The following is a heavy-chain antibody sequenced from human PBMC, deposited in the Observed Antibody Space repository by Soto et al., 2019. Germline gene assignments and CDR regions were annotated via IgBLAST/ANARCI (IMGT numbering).Heavy chain of an antibody. J-gene: IGHJ5*02. CDR3: AKDRGYSGYDNWFDA. CDR2: ISGSGGTT. V-gene: IGHV3-23*01. D-gene: IGHD5-12*01. Sequence: EVQLLESGGGLAQPGGSLRLSCTASGFTFSNYAMSWVRQAPGKGLAWVSGISGSGGTTHYADSVKGRFTSSRDNSKNTLYLEMNSLRDEDTAIYYCAKDRGYSGYDNWFDAWGQGTLVIVSS. CDR1: GFTFSNYA.